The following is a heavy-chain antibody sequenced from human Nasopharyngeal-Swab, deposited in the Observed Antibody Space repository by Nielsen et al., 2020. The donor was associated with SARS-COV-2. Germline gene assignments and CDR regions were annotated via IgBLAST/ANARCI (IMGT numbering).Heavy chain of an antibody. J-gene: IGHJ4*02. CDR2: ISSNGGST. V-gene: IGHV3-64D*08. Sequence: WIRQPPGKGLEYVSAISSNGGSTYYADSVEGRFTISRDNSKNTLYLQMSSLRAEDTAVYYCVKGLSITGTKRFDYWGQGTLVTVSS. D-gene: IGHD1-20*01. CDR3: VKGLSITGTKRFDY.